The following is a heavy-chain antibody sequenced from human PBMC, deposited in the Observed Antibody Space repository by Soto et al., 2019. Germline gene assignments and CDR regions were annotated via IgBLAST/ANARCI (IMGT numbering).Heavy chain of an antibody. Sequence: GGSLRLSCVGSGFIFSNNGMHWVRQTPGKGLEWVAFLSYDGSETFYVDSVKGRFTVSRDNSKNTLFLHMRNLRRDDTAVYYCSIVRVADSALAHWGQGTLVTVSS. CDR1: GFIFSNNG. D-gene: IGHD3-10*02. J-gene: IGHJ4*02. V-gene: IGHV3-30*03. CDR3: SIVRVADSALAH. CDR2: LSYDGSET.